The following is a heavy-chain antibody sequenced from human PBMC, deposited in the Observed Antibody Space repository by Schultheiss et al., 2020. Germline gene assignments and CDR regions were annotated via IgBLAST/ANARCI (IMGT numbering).Heavy chain of an antibody. V-gene: IGHV6-1*01. CDR2: TYYRSKWYN. CDR1: GDSVSSNSAA. Sequence: SQTLSLTCAISGDSVSSNSAAWSWIRQSPSRGLEWLGKTYYRSKWYNDYAVSVKSRITINPDTSKNQFSLQLNSVTPEDTAVYYCARFNGRPERTDWYFDLWGRGTLVTVSS. CDR3: ARFNGRPERTDWYFDL. D-gene: IGHD1-1*01. J-gene: IGHJ2*01.